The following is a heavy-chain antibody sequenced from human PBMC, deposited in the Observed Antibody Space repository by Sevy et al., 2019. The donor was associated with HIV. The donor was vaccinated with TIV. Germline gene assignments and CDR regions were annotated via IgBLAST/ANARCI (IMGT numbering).Heavy chain of an antibody. V-gene: IGHV1-69*13. J-gene: IGHJ4*01. D-gene: IGHD3-10*01. CDR2: IIAVFGTT. CDR1: GGIFRSNA. CDR3: ARDKNYYVSGSFDY. Sequence: ASVKVSCKASGGIFRSNAISWVRQAPGQGLEWMGGIIAVFGTTHYAQKFRGRVTITADESRSTAYMELSSLKSEDTAVYYCARDKNYYVSGSFDYWGQGSQVTVSS.